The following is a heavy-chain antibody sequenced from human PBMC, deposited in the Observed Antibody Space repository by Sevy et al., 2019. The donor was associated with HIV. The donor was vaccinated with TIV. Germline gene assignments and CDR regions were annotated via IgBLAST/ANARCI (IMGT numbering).Heavy chain of an antibody. CDR3: ARELVITASANWFDP. CDR1: GGSISSYY. J-gene: IGHJ5*02. CDR2: IYTSGST. D-gene: IGHD3-9*01. V-gene: IGHV4-4*07. Sequence: SETLSLTCTVSGGSISSYYWSWIRQPAGKGLEWIGRIYTSGSTNYNPSLKSRVTMSVDTSKNQFSLKLSSVTAADTAVYYGARELVITASANWFDPWGQGTLVTVSS.